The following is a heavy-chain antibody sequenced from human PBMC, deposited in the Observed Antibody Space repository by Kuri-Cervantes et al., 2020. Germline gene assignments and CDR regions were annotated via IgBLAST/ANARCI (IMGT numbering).Heavy chain of an antibody. CDR2: INPSGGST. J-gene: IGHJ4*02. V-gene: IGHV1-46*01. D-gene: IGHD3-10*01. Sequence: ASVKVSCKASGYTFTSYYMHWVRQAPGQGLEWMGIINPSGGSTSYAQKFQGRVTMTRDTSTSTVYMELSSLRSEDTAVYYFARERSEWFGELLSPLDYWGQGTLVTVSS. CDR3: ARERSEWFGELLSPLDY. CDR1: GYTFTSYY.